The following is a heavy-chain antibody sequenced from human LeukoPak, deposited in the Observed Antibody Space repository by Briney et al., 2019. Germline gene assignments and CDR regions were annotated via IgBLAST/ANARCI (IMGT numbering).Heavy chain of an antibody. CDR2: IYYSGST. Sequence: SETLSLTCTVSGGSISRSSYCWGWIRQPPGKGLEWIGSIYYSGSTYYNPSLKSRVTISVDTSKNQFSLNLNSVSAADTAIYYCARVTYCSGLSCSPWFDPWGQGTLVTVSS. J-gene: IGHJ5*02. D-gene: IGHD2-15*01. V-gene: IGHV4-39*01. CDR3: ARVTYCSGLSCSPWFDP. CDR1: GGSISRSSYC.